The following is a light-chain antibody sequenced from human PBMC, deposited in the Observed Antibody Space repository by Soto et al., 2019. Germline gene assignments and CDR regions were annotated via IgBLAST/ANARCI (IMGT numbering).Light chain of an antibody. Sequence: ENVLTQSPGTLSLSPGERATLSCRASQSVDSSYLAWYQQKPGQAPRLLIYGTSSRATGIPARFSGSGSGTDFSLTINKLEPEDFAVYYCQHYGSSIYTFGQGTKLEIK. CDR1: QSVDSSY. V-gene: IGKV3-20*01. CDR2: GTS. J-gene: IGKJ2*01. CDR3: QHYGSSIYT.